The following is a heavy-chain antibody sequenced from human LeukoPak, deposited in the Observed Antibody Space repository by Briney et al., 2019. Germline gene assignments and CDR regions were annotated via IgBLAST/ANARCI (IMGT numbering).Heavy chain of an antibody. Sequence: GGSLRLSCAASGFTFSSYAMSWVRQAPGKGLQWVSGISGSGGSTYYADSVKGRFTISRDNSKNSLYLQMNSLRAEDTAVYYCAELGITMIGGVWGKGTTVTISS. J-gene: IGHJ6*04. V-gene: IGHV3-23*01. CDR1: GFTFSSYA. CDR3: AELGITMIGGV. CDR2: ISGSGGST. D-gene: IGHD3-10*02.